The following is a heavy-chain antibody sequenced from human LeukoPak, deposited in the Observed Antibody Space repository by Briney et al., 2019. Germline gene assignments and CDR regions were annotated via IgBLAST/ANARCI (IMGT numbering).Heavy chain of an antibody. V-gene: IGHV1-2*02. CDR3: ARGRGGATTGFDH. Sequence: GASVKVSCKASGYTLSGYYMHWVRQAPGQGLESIGWINSNSGARNFAPKFQGRVTFSRDNSISTAYMELSSLRSDDTAIYYCARGRGGATTGFDHWGQGTLVTVSS. D-gene: IGHD1-26*01. J-gene: IGHJ4*02. CDR1: GYTLSGYY. CDR2: INSNSGAR.